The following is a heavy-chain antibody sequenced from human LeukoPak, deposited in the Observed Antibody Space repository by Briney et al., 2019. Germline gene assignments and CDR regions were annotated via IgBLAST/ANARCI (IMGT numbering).Heavy chain of an antibody. J-gene: IGHJ4*02. Sequence: GGSLRLSCAASGFSFGSLDMNWVRQAPGKGLEWVAVISYDGNNKDFAGSVKGRFTISRDNSKNTLYLQMNSLRAEDTAVYYCARGNNVLMVTGCFDYWGQGTLVTVSS. V-gene: IGHV3-30-3*01. D-gene: IGHD2-21*02. CDR3: ARGNNVLMVTGCFDY. CDR2: ISYDGNNK. CDR1: GFSFGSLD.